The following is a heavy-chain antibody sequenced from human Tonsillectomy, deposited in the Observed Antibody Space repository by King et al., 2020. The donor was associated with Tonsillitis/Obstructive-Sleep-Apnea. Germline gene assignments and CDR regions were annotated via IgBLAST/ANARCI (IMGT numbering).Heavy chain of an antibody. D-gene: IGHD3-10*01. V-gene: IGHV1-46*01. Sequence: VQLVESGAEVKKPGASVRVSCKASGYAFTSYYIYWIIQAPGQGLEWMGFINPSDGSTKYAQKFQGRVTMTRDKSTSTVYMEVTSLRSEDTAVYFCARSYGSGDYWGQGTLVTVSS. CDR3: ARSYGSGDY. CDR1: GYAFTSYY. CDR2: INPSDGST. J-gene: IGHJ4*02.